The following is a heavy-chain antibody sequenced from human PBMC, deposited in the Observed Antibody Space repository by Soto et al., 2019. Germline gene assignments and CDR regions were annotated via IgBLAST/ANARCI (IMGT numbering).Heavy chain of an antibody. CDR1: GGSFSGYY. CDR3: ARGGRDGYTV. Sequence: SETLSLTCAVYGGSFSGYYWSWIRQPPGKGLEWIGEINHSGSTNYNPSLKSRVTISVDTSKYQFSLKLSSVTAADTAVYYCARGGRDGYTVWGQGTLVTVSS. V-gene: IGHV4-34*01. D-gene: IGHD5-12*01. CDR2: INHSGST. J-gene: IGHJ4*02.